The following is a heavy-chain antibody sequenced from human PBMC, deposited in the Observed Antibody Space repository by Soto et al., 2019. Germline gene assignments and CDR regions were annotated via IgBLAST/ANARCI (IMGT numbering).Heavy chain of an antibody. CDR1: GFTFRDYY. CDR3: ARVAAVGIYYFDY. J-gene: IGHJ4*02. Sequence: QVQLVESGGGLVKPGGSLRLSCAASGFTFRDYYMAWIRQAPGKGLEWISYISGSTTGIYYADSVKGRFTISRDNAETTLYLQPSGRRDDDTAVYYCARVAAVGIYYFDYWGQGTLVTVSS. D-gene: IGHD6-13*01. CDR2: ISGSTTGI. V-gene: IGHV3-11*01.